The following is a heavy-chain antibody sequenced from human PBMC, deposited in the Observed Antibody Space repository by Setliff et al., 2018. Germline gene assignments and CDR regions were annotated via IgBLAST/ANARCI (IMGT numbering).Heavy chain of an antibody. D-gene: IGHD7-27*01. CDR1: GGSISSYF. CDR2: IYTSGST. V-gene: IGHV4-4*07. J-gene: IGHJ5*02. CDR3: VRDLPELTGRSFDP. Sequence: SETLSLTCTISGGSISSYFWTWIRQPAGKGLEWIGRIYTSGSTNYNPSLKSRVTMSIDTSKNQFSLKLTSVTAADTAVYYCVRDLPELTGRSFDPWAKEPRSPSPQ.